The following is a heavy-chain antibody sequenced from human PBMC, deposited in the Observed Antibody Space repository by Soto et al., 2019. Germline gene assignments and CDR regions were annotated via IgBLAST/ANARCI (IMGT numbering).Heavy chain of an antibody. J-gene: IGHJ4*02. Sequence: HVQLVQSGAEVKKPGASVNVSCKASGFTFTTHGISWVRQAPGQGLEWMGWISNGETNHAQKLQGRVTMTTDTTTSTAYMELGGLRFDDTAVYYCARGSERYNWNDPWDYWGQGTLVTVSS. CDR2: ISNGET. CDR1: GFTFTTHG. CDR3: ARGSERYNWNDPWDY. V-gene: IGHV1-18*01. D-gene: IGHD1-1*01.